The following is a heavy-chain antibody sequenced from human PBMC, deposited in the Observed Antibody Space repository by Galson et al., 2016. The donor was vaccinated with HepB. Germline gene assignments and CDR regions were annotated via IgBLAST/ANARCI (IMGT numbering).Heavy chain of an antibody. CDR2: IFSGDAT. D-gene: IGHD3-22*01. V-gene: IGHV3-23*01. CDR1: GFSFSSYD. J-gene: IGHJ3*02. CDR3: EGYSDPFDI. Sequence: SLRLSCAASGFSFSSYDMNWVRQAPGKGLEWVSAIFSGDATYYRDSVKGRFTISRDTSKNTLYLQMNNLRAEDTAIYYCEGYSDPFDIWGQGTMVTVSS.